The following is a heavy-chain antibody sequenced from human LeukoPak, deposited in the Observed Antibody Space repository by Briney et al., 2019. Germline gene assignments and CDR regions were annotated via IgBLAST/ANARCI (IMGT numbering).Heavy chain of an antibody. V-gene: IGHV3-49*03. CDR3: SREGARYCSSTSCYYFDY. Sequence: GGSLRLSCTASGFTFDDYAMSWFRQAPGKGLEWVGFIRSKASDGTTGYAASVKGRCTISRDDSKRTAYLQMNSLKTEDTAVYYCSREGARYCSSTSCYYFDYWGQGTLVTVSS. J-gene: IGHJ4*02. D-gene: IGHD2-2*01. CDR2: IRSKASDGTT. CDR1: GFTFDDYA.